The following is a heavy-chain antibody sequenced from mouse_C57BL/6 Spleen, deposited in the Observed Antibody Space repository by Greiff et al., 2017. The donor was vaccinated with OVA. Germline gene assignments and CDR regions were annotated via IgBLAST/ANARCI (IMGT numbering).Heavy chain of an antibody. V-gene: IGHV1-54*01. CDR2: INPGSGGT. CDR3: ASWGDYDIAY. D-gene: IGHD2-4*01. CDR1: GYAFTNYL. Sequence: VQVVESGAELVRPGTSVKVSCKASGYAFTNYLIEWVKQRPGQGLEWIGVINPGSGGTNYNEKFKGKATLTADKSSSTAYMQLSSLTSEDSAVYFCASWGDYDIAYWGQGTTLTVSS. J-gene: IGHJ2*01.